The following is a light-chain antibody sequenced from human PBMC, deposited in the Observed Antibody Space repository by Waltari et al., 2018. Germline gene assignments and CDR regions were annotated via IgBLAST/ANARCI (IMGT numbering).Light chain of an antibody. J-gene: IGKJ5*01. CDR3: QQFKTYPLT. V-gene: IGKV1-9*01. CDR2: AAF. Sequence: IQLTQSPSSLSAPVGDTVTITWRASQDISSYLAWYKQKPEKAPKILISAAFTLQSGVPPRFSGSGSGADFTLTISSLQPEDFATYYCQQFKTYPLTFGQGTRLEIK. CDR1: QDISSY.